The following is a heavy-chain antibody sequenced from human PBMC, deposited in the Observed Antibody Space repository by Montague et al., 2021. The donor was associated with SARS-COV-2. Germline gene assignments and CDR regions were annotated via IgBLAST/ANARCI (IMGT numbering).Heavy chain of an antibody. CDR2: IYYTGTT. Sequence: SETLSLTCNVSGGSMNDYYWSWTRQSPGKGLEWIGYIYYTGTTNYNPSLKSRATISMDRSRNLFSLKLSSVTAADTAIYYCAGKVLTVPADYWGQGTLVTVS. V-gene: IGHV4-59*12. J-gene: IGHJ4*02. CDR1: GGSMNDYY. CDR3: AGKVLTVPADY. D-gene: IGHD4-11*01.